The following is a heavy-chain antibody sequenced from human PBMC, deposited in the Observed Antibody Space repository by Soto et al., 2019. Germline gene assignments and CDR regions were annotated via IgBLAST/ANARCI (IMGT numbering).Heavy chain of an antibody. CDR1: GFTFTSSA. D-gene: IGHD1-26*01. J-gene: IGHJ6*02. CDR3: AADSGDSGSYSYYYGMDV. Sequence: SVKVSCKASGFTFTSSAVQWVRQARGQRLEWIGWIVVGSGNTNYAQKFQERVTITRDMSTSTAYVELSSLRSEDTAVYYCAADSGDSGSYSYYYGMDVWGQGTTVTVSS. CDR2: IVVGSGNT. V-gene: IGHV1-58*01.